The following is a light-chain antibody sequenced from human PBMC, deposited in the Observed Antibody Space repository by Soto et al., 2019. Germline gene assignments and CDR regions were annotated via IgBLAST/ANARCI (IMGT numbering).Light chain of an antibody. CDR3: CSYTTTSTFV. V-gene: IGLV2-14*03. Sequence: QSALTQPASVSGSPGQSITISCTGTSSDVGGYNYVSWYQQHPGKVPKLMIYEVFRRPSGIPDRFSGSKSGNTASLTISGLQAEDEADYYCCSYTTTSTFVFGGGTKLTVL. J-gene: IGLJ2*01. CDR2: EVF. CDR1: SSDVGGYNY.